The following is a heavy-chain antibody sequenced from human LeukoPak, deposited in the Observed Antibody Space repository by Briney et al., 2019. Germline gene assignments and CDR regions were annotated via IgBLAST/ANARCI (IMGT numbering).Heavy chain of an antibody. Sequence: SETLSLTCTVSGASISGNSFYWGWVRQPPGKGLEWIGNIYYTGITYYNPSLKSRVTISVDTSKNQFSLRLNSVTAADTAIYYCASPGITAFVCWGQGTLVTVSS. D-gene: IGHD3-10*01. J-gene: IGHJ4*02. CDR3: ASPGITAFVC. V-gene: IGHV4-39*01. CDR1: GASISGNSFY. CDR2: IYYTGIT.